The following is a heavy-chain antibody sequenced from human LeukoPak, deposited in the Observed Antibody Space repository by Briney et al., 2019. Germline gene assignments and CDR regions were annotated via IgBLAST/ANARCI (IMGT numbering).Heavy chain of an antibody. CDR1: GFPFSTYG. D-gene: IGHD6-25*01. V-gene: IGHV3-33*06. Sequence: GRSLRLSCAAAGFPFSTYGTHWVRQAPGKGLEWVAVIWYDGSNKYYADSVKGRFTISRDNSKNTLYLQMNSLRAEDTAVYYCAKEPTSYSSGWYFHHWGQGTLVTVSS. J-gene: IGHJ1*01. CDR2: IWYDGSNK. CDR3: AKEPTSYSSGWYFHH.